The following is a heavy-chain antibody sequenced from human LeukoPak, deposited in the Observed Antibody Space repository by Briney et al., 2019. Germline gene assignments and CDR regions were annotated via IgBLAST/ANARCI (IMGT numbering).Heavy chain of an antibody. CDR1: GFTFSAYW. V-gene: IGHV3-74*01. Sequence: GGSLRLSCAASGFTFSAYWMHWVRQVPGKGLVWVSHINSDGSTTTYAHSVKGRFTISRDNARNTLFLQMKSLRAEDTAVYYCVRDRGGLPVVYWGQGSLVTVSS. D-gene: IGHD3-10*01. CDR3: VRDRGGLPVVY. J-gene: IGHJ4*02. CDR2: INSDGSTT.